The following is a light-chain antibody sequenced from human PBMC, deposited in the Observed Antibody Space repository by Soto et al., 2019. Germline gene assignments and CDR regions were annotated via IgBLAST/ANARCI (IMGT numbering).Light chain of an antibody. CDR2: EVS. CDR1: SSDVGSYNR. J-gene: IGLJ1*01. V-gene: IGLV2-18*02. Sequence: QSALTQPPSVSGSPGQSVTISCTGTSSDVGSYNRVSWYQQPPGTAPKLMIYEVSNRPSGVPDRFSGSESGNTASLTISGLQPEDEADYYCNSYTSSNTYVFGTGTKLTVL. CDR3: NSYTSSNTYV.